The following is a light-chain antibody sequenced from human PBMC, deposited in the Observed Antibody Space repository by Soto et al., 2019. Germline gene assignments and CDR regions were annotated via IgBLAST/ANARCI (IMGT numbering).Light chain of an antibody. CDR3: QRLNSYPLFT. V-gene: IGKV1-9*01. Sequence: DIQLTQSPSFLSASVGDRVTITCRASQGISSYLAWYQKKPGKAPKLLLYAASTLQSGGPSRFSGSGSGTEFTLTISTLQPEDFANYYCQRLNSYPLFTFRPGTKVDIK. CDR2: AAS. CDR1: QGISSY. J-gene: IGKJ3*01.